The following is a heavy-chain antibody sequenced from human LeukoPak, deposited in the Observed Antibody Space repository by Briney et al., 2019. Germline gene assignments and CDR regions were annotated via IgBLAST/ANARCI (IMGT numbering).Heavy chain of an antibody. CDR2: IYYSGST. V-gene: IGHV4-59*08. CDR3: ARLFKGNWNYDAFDI. J-gene: IGHJ3*02. D-gene: IGHD1-7*01. Sequence: SETLSLTCTVSGGPISSYYWSWIRQPPGKGLEWIGYIYYSGSTNYNPSLKSRVTISVDTSKNQLSLKLSSVTAADTAAYYCARLFKGNWNYDAFDIWGQGTMVTVSS. CDR1: GGPISSYY.